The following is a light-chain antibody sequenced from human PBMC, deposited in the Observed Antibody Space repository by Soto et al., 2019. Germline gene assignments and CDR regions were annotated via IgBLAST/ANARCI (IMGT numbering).Light chain of an antibody. V-gene: IGKV3D-15*01. Sequence: EIVLTQSPATLSMSPLERAPLXCRASQSVRSNLAWYHQKPGQAPRLLIYGASTRATGIPARFSGSGSGTEFTLTINSLQSEDFATYYCQQYNSYSWTFGQGTKVDNK. CDR2: GAS. CDR3: QQYNSYSWT. J-gene: IGKJ1*01. CDR1: QSVRSN.